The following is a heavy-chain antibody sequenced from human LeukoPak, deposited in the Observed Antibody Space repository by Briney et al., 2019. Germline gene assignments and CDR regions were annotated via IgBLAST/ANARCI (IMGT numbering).Heavy chain of an antibody. Sequence: SQTLSLTCAISGDSVSSNSAIWNWIRRSPSRGLEWLGRTYYRSKWYNDYAPSVKGRITINPDTSKNQFSLQLTSVTPEDTAVYYCARRKDPYYLDFWGQGTLVTVSS. CDR3: ARRKDPYYLDF. CDR1: GDSVSSNSAI. V-gene: IGHV6-1*01. J-gene: IGHJ4*02. CDR2: TYYRSKWYN.